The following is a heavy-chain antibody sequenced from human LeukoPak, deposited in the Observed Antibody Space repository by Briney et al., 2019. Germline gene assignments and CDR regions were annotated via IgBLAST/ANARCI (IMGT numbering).Heavy chain of an antibody. J-gene: IGHJ4*02. CDR3: ARGPPRIAAAGTFDY. V-gene: IGHV4-4*07. Sequence: SETLSLTCTVSGGSISSYHWSWIRQPAGKGLEWIGRIYTSGSTNYNPSLKSRVTMSVDTSKNQFSLKLSSVTAADTAVYYCARGPPRIAAAGTFDYWGQGTLVTVSS. D-gene: IGHD6-13*01. CDR1: GGSISSYH. CDR2: IYTSGST.